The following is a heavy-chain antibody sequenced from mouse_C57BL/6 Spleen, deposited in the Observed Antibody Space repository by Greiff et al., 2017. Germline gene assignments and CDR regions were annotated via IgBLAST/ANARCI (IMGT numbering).Heavy chain of an antibody. Sequence: EVNVVESGGGLVKPGGSLKLSCAASGFTFSSYAMSWVRQTPEKRLEWVATISDGGSYTYYPDNVKGRFTISRDNAKNNLYLQMSHLKSEDTAMYYCASTMVKGFAYWDQGTLVTVSA. J-gene: IGHJ3*01. CDR2: ISDGGSYT. V-gene: IGHV5-4*03. CDR1: GFTFSSYA. D-gene: IGHD2-2*01. CDR3: ASTMVKGFAY.